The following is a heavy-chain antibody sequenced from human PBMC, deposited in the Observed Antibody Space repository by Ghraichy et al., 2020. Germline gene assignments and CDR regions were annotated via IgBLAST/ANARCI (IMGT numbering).Heavy chain of an antibody. Sequence: GGSLRLSCAASGFTFSDYYMSWIRQAPGKGLEWVSYISSSGSTIYYADSVKGRFTISRDNAKNSLYLQMNSLRAEDTAVYYCARSITIFGVDGYYFDYWGQGTLVTVSS. CDR3: ARSITIFGVDGYYFDY. CDR2: ISSSGSTI. CDR1: GFTFSDYY. V-gene: IGHV3-11*01. D-gene: IGHD3-3*01. J-gene: IGHJ4*02.